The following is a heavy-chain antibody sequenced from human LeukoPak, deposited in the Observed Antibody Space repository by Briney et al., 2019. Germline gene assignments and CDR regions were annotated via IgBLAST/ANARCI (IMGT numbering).Heavy chain of an antibody. V-gene: IGHV4-34*01. D-gene: IGHD4-23*01. CDR3: ARDWTRHPVVTLRGGVDY. J-gene: IGHJ4*02. CDR1: GGSFSGYY. Sequence: PSETLSLTCAVYGGSFSGYYWSWIRQPPGKGLEWIGEINDSGRTSYNPSLKSRVTISFDTSKNQFSLNLNSVTAADTAVYYCARDWTRHPVVTLRGGVDYWGQGTLVTVSS. CDR2: INDSGRT.